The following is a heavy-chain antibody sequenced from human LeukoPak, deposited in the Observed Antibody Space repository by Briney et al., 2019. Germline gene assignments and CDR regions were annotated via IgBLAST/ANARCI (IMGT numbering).Heavy chain of an antibody. CDR3: AKDRGDKTFRGWDAFDI. J-gene: IGHJ3*02. Sequence: PGGSLRLSCAASGFTFSSYAMSWVRQAPGKGLEWVSPISGSGGSTYYADSVKGRFTISRDNSKNTLYLQMNSLRAEDTAVYYCAKDRGDKTFRGWDAFDIWGQGTMVTVSS. CDR2: ISGSGGST. V-gene: IGHV3-23*01. D-gene: IGHD3-10*01. CDR1: GFTFSSYA.